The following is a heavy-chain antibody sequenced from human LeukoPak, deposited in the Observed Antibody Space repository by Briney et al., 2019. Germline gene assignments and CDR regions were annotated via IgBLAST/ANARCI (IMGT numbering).Heavy chain of an antibody. Sequence: PGGSLRLSCTASGFSFSSYWMNWVRQAPGKGLEWVANINPHGREKNYVDSVKGRFTISRDRTKNSLFLQMNNLRAEDTAVYYCARSDYWGQGILVTVSS. V-gene: IGHV3-7*01. CDR1: GFSFSSYW. J-gene: IGHJ4*02. CDR3: ARSDY. CDR2: INPHGREK.